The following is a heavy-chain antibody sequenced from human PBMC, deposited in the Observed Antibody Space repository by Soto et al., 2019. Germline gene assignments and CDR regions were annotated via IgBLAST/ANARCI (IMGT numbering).Heavy chain of an antibody. CDR1: GFSFSADGVG. D-gene: IGHD3-16*01. CDR3: AHAFGGTSWPNDAFDV. J-gene: IGHJ3*01. Sequence: SGPTLVNPTQTLTLTCIFSGFSFSADGVGVGWIRQPPGKALEWLALIYWDDDPRYRPSLKSRLTITKDSSKNQVVLTMTNMDPLDTATYYCAHAFGGTSWPNDAFDVWGQGTVGTVSS. V-gene: IGHV2-5*02. CDR2: IYWDDDP.